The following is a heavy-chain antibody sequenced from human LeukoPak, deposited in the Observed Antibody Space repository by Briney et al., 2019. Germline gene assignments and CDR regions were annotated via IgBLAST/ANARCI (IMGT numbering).Heavy chain of an antibody. Sequence: ASVKVSCTVSGISLRELSMHWVRQAPGKGFEWMGGFDPEEGKTIYAQKFQGRVTMTEDTVPDTAYMELSNLRSEDTAVYFCATIGTYFPFWGQGTLVTVSS. CDR2: FDPEEGKT. D-gene: IGHD1-26*01. CDR1: GISLRELS. CDR3: ATIGTYFPF. J-gene: IGHJ4*02. V-gene: IGHV1-24*01.